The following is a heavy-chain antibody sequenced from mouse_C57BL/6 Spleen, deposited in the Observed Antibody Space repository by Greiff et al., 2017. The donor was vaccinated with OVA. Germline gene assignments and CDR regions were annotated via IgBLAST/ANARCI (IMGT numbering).Heavy chain of an antibody. CDR1: GYAFSSSW. V-gene: IGHV1-82*01. CDR2: IYPGDGDT. CDR3: ARPAQATYFDY. J-gene: IGHJ2*01. D-gene: IGHD3-2*02. Sequence: VKLMESGPELVKPGASVKISCKASGYAFSSSWMNWVKQRPGKGLEWIGRIYPGDGDTNYNGKFKGKATLTADKSSSTAYMQLSSLTSEDSAVYVCARPAQATYFDYWGQGTTLTVSS.